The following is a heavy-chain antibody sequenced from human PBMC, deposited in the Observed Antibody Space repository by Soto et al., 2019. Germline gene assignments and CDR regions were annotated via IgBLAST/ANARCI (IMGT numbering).Heavy chain of an antibody. CDR2: IYYTRTN. D-gene: IGHD1-26*01. CDR1: GGSISTAGYY. CDR3: ARASGTLMIRKFEN. Sequence: QVQLQESGPGLVKPSQTVALTCAVSGGSISTAGYYWTWIRPHPGGGLEWIGAIYYTRTNYYNPSLVSRETRSGDTSKNQFSLKLTSVAAAYSAVYYCARASGTLMIRKFENWGQGTLVTVSS. V-gene: IGHV4-31*11. J-gene: IGHJ4*02.